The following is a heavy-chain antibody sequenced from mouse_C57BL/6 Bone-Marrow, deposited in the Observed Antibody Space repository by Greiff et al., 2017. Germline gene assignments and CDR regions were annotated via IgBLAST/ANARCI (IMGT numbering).Heavy chain of an antibody. D-gene: IGHD2-3*01. CDR2: IYPRSGNT. J-gene: IGHJ4*01. CDR1: GYTFTSYG. V-gene: IGHV1-81*01. CDR3: ARWLLKDDAMDY. Sequence: VQRVESGAELARPGASVKLSCKASGYTFTSYGISWVKQRTGQGLEWIGEIYPRSGNTYYNEKFKGKATLTADKSSSTAYMELRSLTSEDSAVYFCARWLLKDDAMDYWGQGTSVTVSS.